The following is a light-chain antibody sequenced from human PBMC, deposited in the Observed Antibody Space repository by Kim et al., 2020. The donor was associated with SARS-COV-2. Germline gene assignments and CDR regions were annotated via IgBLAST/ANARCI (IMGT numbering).Light chain of an antibody. J-gene: IGLJ3*02. CDR1: SGSIAFNY. CDR3: QSYDSSDEV. Sequence: GKTVILACTRSSGSIAFNYGQWYQQRPGSPPPTVIYENNKRPSGVPGRFSGSIDSSTTSASLTISGLETEDEADYYCQSYDSSDEVFGGGTKLTVL. CDR2: ENN. V-gene: IGLV6-57*01.